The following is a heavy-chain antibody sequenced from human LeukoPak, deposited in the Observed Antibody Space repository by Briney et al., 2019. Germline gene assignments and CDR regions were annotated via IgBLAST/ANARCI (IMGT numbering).Heavy chain of an antibody. CDR1: GFTFSSYG. CDR3: VRVKGGWLGEKTYDY. V-gene: IGHV3-30*02. D-gene: IGHD5-24*01. Sequence: GGSLRLSCAASGFTFSSYGMHWVRQAPGKGLEWVAFIRYDGTTKFYADFVKGRFTVSRDNGKNSLFLQMNSLRAEDTAIYYCVRVKGGWLGEKTYDYLGQGTLVTVSP. J-gene: IGHJ4*02. CDR2: IRYDGTTK.